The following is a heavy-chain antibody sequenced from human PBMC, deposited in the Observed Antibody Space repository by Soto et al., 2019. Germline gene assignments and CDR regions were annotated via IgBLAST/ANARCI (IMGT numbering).Heavy chain of an antibody. D-gene: IGHD2-21*02. Sequence: SETLSLTCAVYGGSFSGYYWSWIRQPPGKGLEWIGEINHSGSTNYNPSLKSRVTISVDTSKNQFSLKLSSVTAADTAVYYCERTYCGGDCPYWGQGTLVTVSS. CDR3: ERTYCGGDCPY. V-gene: IGHV4-34*01. J-gene: IGHJ4*02. CDR1: GGSFSGYY. CDR2: INHSGST.